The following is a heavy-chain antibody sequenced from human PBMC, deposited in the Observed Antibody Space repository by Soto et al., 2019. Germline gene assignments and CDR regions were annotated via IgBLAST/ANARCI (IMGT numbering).Heavy chain of an antibody. CDR2: IYYSGST. V-gene: IGHV4-39*01. CDR3: ARSTGGFPPTFDY. D-gene: IGHD2-15*01. J-gene: IGHJ4*02. Sequence: SETLSLTCTVSGGSISSSSYYWGWIRQPPGKGLEWIGSIYYSGSTYYNPSLKSRVTISVDTSKNQSSLKLSSVTAADTAVYYCARSTGGFPPTFDYCVQGTLVTVSS. CDR1: GGSISSSSYY.